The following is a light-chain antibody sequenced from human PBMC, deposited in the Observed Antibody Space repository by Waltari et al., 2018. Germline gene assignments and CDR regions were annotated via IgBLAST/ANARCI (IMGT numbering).Light chain of an antibody. V-gene: IGLV2-23*02. J-gene: IGLJ2*01. CDR2: AVS. CDR3: SSYTGSSKGV. Sequence: QSALTPPASVSGSPGQSITISCTGTHSDVGNSTRFSRYQQHPGKAPKLRIYAVSKRASGVSDRFSGSKSGDMASLTISGLQPEYDAEYFCSSYTGSSKGVFGGGTKATVL. CDR1: HSDVGNSTR.